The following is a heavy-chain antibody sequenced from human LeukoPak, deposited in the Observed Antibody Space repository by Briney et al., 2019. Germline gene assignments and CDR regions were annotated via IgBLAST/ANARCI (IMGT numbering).Heavy chain of an antibody. CDR2: ISSSSSYI. CDR1: GFTFSSYS. D-gene: IGHD2-2*01. J-gene: IGHJ4*02. CDR3: ARDLARYCSSTSCPFDY. V-gene: IGHV3-21*01. Sequence: GGSLRLSCAASGFTFSSYSMNWVRQAPGKGLEWVSSISSSSSYIYYADSVKGRFTISRDNAKNSLYLQMNSQRAEDTAVYYCARDLARYCSSTSCPFDYWGQGTLVTVSS.